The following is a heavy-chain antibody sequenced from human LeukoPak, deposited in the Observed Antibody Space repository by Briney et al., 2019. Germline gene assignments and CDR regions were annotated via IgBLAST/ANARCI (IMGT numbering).Heavy chain of an antibody. CDR3: AKDYYDSSGYAIPFDY. Sequence: GGSLRLSCAASGFTFSSYGMHWVRQAPGKGLEWVAFIRYDGSNKYYADSVKGRFTISRDNSKNTLYLQMNSLRAEDTAVYYCAKDYYDSSGYAIPFDYWGQGTLVTVSS. D-gene: IGHD3-22*01. CDR1: GFTFSSYG. CDR2: IRYDGSNK. J-gene: IGHJ4*02. V-gene: IGHV3-30*02.